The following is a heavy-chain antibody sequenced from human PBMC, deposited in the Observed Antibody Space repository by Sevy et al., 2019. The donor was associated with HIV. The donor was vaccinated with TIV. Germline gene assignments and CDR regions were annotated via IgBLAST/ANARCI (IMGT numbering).Heavy chain of an antibody. CDR1: GFTLNSYW. D-gene: IGHD6-13*01. J-gene: IGHJ4*02. CDR3: VRAIAADGSF. CDR2: IKQDGSVK. Sequence: GGSLRLSCVASGFTLNSYWMHWVRQAPGKGLEWVANIKQDGSVKYYVDSVKGRFTISRDNARNLLYLQMNSLRDEDTALYYCVRAIAADGSFWGQGTLVTVSS. V-gene: IGHV3-7*01.